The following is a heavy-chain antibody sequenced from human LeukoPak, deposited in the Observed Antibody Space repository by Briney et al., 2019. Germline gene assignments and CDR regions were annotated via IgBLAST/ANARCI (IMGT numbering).Heavy chain of an antibody. CDR3: ARGSAYSH. CDR1: GFIVSTNY. D-gene: IGHD4/OR15-4a*01. CDR2: IYSGGST. J-gene: IGHJ4*02. Sequence: GGSLRLSCAASGFIVSTNYMSWVRQAPGKGLEWVSVIYSGGSTYYADSVMGRFTISRDNSKNMLYLQMNSLRAEDTAVYYCARGSAYSHWGQGTLVTLSS. V-gene: IGHV3-66*02.